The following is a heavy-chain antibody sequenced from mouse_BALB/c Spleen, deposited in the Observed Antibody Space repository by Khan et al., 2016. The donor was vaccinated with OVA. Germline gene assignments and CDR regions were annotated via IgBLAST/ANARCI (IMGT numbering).Heavy chain of an antibody. CDR1: GFSLTSYG. V-gene: IGHV2-2*02. CDR2: IWSGGTT. D-gene: IGHD2-13*01. CDR3: ARNGDYVHWYFDV. Sequence: QVQLKESGPGPVQPSQSLSITCTVSGFSLTSYGVHWVRQSPGKGLEWLGVIWSGGTTDYNAAFISRLSISKDNSKSQVFFKMNSLQANDTAIYYCARNGDYVHWYFDVWGAGTTVTVSS. J-gene: IGHJ1*01.